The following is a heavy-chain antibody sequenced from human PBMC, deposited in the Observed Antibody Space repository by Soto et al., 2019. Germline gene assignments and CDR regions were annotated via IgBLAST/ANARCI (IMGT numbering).Heavy chain of an antibody. CDR3: ARGSTGVDPQSFDY. J-gene: IGHJ4*02. Sequence: SETLSLTCTVSGGSISSYYWSWIRQPPGKGLEWIGYIYYSGSTNYNPSLKSRVTISVDTSKNQFSLKLSSVTAADTAVYYCARGSTGVDPQSFDYWGQGTLVTVSS. D-gene: IGHD1-1*01. CDR1: GGSISSYY. CDR2: IYYSGST. V-gene: IGHV4-59*01.